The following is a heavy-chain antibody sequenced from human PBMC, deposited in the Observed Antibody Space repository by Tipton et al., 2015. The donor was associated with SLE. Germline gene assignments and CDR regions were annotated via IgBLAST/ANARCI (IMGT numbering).Heavy chain of an antibody. V-gene: IGHV4-39*07. CDR3: ARYSLTNWHLDL. Sequence: TLSLTCTVSGGSISGSSYYWGWIRQPPGKGLDWIGSIYYSGGTSYNPSLNSRVTISVDTSRNQFSLKLTSVTAADSAVYYCARYSLTNWHLDLWGRGTLVTVSS. CDR2: IYYSGGT. D-gene: IGHD2-15*01. CDR1: GGSISGSSYY. J-gene: IGHJ2*01.